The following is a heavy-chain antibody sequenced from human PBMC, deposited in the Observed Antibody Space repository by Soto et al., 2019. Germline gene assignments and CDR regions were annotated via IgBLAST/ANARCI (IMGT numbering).Heavy chain of an antibody. J-gene: IGHJ4*02. CDR1: GGSISSYY. Sequence: QVQLQESGPGLVKPSETLSLTCTVSGGSISSYYWSWIRQPPGKGLEWIGYIYYSGSTNYNPSLKSRVTISVDTSKNQFSLKLSSVTAADTAVYYCAGGALLDSSSWYGFSFDYWGQGTLVTVSS. CDR3: AGGALLDSSSWYGFSFDY. CDR2: IYYSGST. V-gene: IGHV4-59*01. D-gene: IGHD6-13*01.